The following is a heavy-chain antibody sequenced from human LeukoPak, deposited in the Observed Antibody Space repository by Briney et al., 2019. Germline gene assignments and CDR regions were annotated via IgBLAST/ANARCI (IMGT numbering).Heavy chain of an antibody. CDR1: GFTFSSYS. D-gene: IGHD4-11*01. V-gene: IGHV3-21*01. CDR3: VRDRLTGLMSTLTPA. J-gene: IGHJ5*02. Sequence: GGSLRLSCAASGFTFSSYSMYWVRQAPGEGLEWVSYIGSLSTYTHYADSVKGRFTISRDNDKKLLYLQMNSLRVEDTAVYYCVRDRLTGLMSTLTPAWGQGTLVTVSS. CDR2: IGSLSTYT.